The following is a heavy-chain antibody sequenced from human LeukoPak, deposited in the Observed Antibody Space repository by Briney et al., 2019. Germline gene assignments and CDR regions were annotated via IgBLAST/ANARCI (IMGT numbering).Heavy chain of an antibody. CDR3: ARHGGGWSFDY. CDR1: GGSISVDI. CDR2: VSYSGST. J-gene: IGHJ4*02. V-gene: IGHV4-59*08. D-gene: IGHD6-19*01. Sequence: SETLCLTCTVPGGSISVDISSWGRQPPGKGLEWIGYVSYSGSTNYNPSLKSRVSISVDTSKNQFSLNLISLTAADTAVYYCARHGGGWSFDYWGQGTLITVSS.